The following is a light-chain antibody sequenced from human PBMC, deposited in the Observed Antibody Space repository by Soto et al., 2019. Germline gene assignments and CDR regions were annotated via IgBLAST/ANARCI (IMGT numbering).Light chain of an antibody. CDR2: DVS. CDR1: SSDVGGYNY. CDR3: SSNKSSTPEV. Sequence: QSVLTQPASVSGSPGQSITISCTGTSSDVGGYNYVSWYQQHPGKAPKLMIYDVSNRPSGVSNRFSGSKSGNTASLTISGLQAEDEADYYCSSNKSSTPEVFGTGTKVTVL. V-gene: IGLV2-14*01. J-gene: IGLJ1*01.